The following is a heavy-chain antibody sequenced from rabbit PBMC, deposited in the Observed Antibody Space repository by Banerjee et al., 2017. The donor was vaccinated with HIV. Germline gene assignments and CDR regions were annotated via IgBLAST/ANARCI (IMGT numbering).Heavy chain of an antibody. D-gene: IGHD4-2*01. J-gene: IGHJ4*01. V-gene: IGHV1S45*01. Sequence: QEQLEESGGDLVKPEGSLTLTCTASGFSFSNKYVMCWVRQAPGKGLEWIACINTISGDTVYATWAKGRFTISKASWTTVTLQMTSLTAADTATYFCARDAGYAGSNLWGQGTLVTVS. CDR1: GFSFSNKYV. CDR3: ARDAGYAGSNL. CDR2: INTISGDT.